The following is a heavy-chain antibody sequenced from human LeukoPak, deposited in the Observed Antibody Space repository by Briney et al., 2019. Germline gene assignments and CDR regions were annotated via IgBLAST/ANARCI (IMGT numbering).Heavy chain of an antibody. CDR1: GFTVSSNY. V-gene: IGHV3-66*02. J-gene: IGHJ4*02. D-gene: IGHD2-8*02. CDR2: IYSGGST. CDR3: ARVPSLSYWIFDY. Sequence: GGSLRLSCAASGFTVSSNYMSWVRQAPGKGLEWVPVIYSGGSTYYADSVKGRFAISRDNSKNTLYLQMNSLRAEDTAVYYCARVPSLSYWIFDYWGQGTLVTVSS.